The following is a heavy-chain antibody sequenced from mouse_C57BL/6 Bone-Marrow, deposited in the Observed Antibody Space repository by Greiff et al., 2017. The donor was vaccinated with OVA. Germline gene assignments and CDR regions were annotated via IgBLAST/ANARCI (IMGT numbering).Heavy chain of an antibody. Sequence: EVQLQQSGPELVKPGASVKISCKASGYTFTDYYMNWVKQSHGKSLEWIGDINPNNGGTSYNQKFKGKATLTVDKSSSTAYMELRSLTSEDSAVYYCARGGLRQGPHYWGQGTTLTVSS. CDR1: GYTFTDYY. V-gene: IGHV1-26*01. J-gene: IGHJ2*01. CDR2: INPNNGGT. CDR3: ARGGLRQGPHY. D-gene: IGHD2-4*01.